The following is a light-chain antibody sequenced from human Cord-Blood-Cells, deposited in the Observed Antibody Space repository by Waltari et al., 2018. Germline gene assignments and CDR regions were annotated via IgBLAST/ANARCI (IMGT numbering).Light chain of an antibody. Sequence: AIRMTQPPSSFSASTGDRVTITCRASQGISSYLAWYQQKPGKAPKLLIYAASTLQSGVPARFSCSGSGTDFTLTISCLQSEDFATYYCQQYYSYPGTFGQGTKVEIK. CDR1: QGISSY. CDR2: AAS. V-gene: IGKV1-8*01. CDR3: QQYYSYPGT. J-gene: IGKJ1*01.